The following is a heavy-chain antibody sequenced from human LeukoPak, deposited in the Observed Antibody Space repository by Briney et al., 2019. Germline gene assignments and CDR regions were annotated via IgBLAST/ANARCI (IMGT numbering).Heavy chain of an antibody. D-gene: IGHD3-10*01. J-gene: IGHJ6*02. Sequence: SETLSLTCTVSGGSISSYYWSWIRPPPGKGLEWIGYIYYSGSTNYNPSLKSRVTISVDTSKNQFSLKLSSVTAADTAVYYCARHLMVRGVITIYYYYGMDVWGRGTLVTVSS. CDR3: ARHLMVRGVITIYYYYGMDV. CDR2: IYYSGST. V-gene: IGHV4-59*08. CDR1: GGSISSYY.